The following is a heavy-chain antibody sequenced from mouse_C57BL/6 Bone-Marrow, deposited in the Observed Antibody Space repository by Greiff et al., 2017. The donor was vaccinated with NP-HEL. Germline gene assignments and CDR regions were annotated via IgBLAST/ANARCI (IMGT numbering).Heavy chain of an antibody. CDR1: SYTFTSYG. CDR2: IYPRSGNT. D-gene: IGHD2-3*01. Sequence: QVQLQQSGAELARPGASVKLSCKASSYTFTSYGISWVKQRTGQGLEWIGEIYPRSGNTYYNEKFKGKATLTADKSSSTAYMELRSLTSEDSAVYFCAVGYSYAMDYWGQGTSVTVSS. J-gene: IGHJ4*01. CDR3: AVGYSYAMDY. V-gene: IGHV1-81*01.